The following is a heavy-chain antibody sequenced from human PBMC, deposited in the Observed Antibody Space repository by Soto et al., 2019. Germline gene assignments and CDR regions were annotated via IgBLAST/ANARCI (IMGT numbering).Heavy chain of an antibody. CDR1: GFTFSSYG. CDR2: ISYDGSNK. V-gene: IGHV3-30*18. Sequence: GGSLRLSCAASGFTFSSYGMHWVRQAPGKGLEWVAVISYDGSNKYYADSVKGRFTISRDNSKNTLYLQMNSLRAEDTAVYYCAKDRGGSRPSYYYYYGMDVWGQGTTVTVSS. CDR3: AKDRGGSRPSYYYYYGMDV. D-gene: IGHD1-26*01. J-gene: IGHJ6*02.